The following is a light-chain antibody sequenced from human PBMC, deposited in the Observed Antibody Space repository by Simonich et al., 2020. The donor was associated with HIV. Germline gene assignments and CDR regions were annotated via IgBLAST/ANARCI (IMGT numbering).Light chain of an antibody. CDR3: SSYTGSSTWV. CDR2: DVR. Sequence: QSALTQPASVSGSPGQSITISCTGTSSDVGGYNYVSWYQQYPGKAPKLMIYDVRKRPSGVSSRFSGSKSGNTASLTISLLQAEDEADYYGSSYTGSSTWVFGGGTKLTVL. J-gene: IGLJ3*02. CDR1: SSDVGGYNY. V-gene: IGLV2-14*01.